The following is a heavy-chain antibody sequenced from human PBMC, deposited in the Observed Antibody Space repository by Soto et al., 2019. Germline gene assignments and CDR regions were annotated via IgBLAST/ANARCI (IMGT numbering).Heavy chain of an antibody. CDR2: IYHSGST. Sequence: PSETLSLTCAVSGGSISSSNWWSWVRQPPGKGLEWIGEIYHSGSTNYNPSLKSRVTISVGKSKNQFSLKLSSVTAADTAVYYWARVLGNDAFDIWGQGTMVTVSS. CDR1: GGSISSSNW. D-gene: IGHD3-3*02. V-gene: IGHV4-4*02. CDR3: ARVLGNDAFDI. J-gene: IGHJ3*02.